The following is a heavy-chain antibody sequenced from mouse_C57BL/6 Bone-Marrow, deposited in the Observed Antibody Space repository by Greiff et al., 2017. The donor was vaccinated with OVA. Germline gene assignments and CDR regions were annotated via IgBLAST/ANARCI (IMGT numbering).Heavy chain of an antibody. J-gene: IGHJ1*03. CDR3: ARWIYYEAYWYFDV. CDR1: GYTFTSYW. D-gene: IGHD2-4*01. CDR2: IHPNSGST. Sequence: VKLQQPGAELVKPGASVKLSCKASGYTFTSYWMHWVKQRPGQGLEWIGMIHPNSGSTNYNEKFKSKATLTVDKSSSTAYMQLSSLTSEDSAVYYCARWIYYEAYWYFDVWGTGTTVTVSS. V-gene: IGHV1-64*01.